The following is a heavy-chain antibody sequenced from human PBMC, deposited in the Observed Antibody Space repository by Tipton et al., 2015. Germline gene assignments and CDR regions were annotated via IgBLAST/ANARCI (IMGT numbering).Heavy chain of an antibody. V-gene: IGHV4-59*12. CDR3: ARGHYVSGWYSHYFDL. CDR2: IYYSGSP. Sequence: LRLSCTVSGGSMSSNYWSWIRQPPGKGLEWIGYIYYSGSPNYNPSLRSRVTISVDASKNQFSLQLSSITAADTAVYYCARGHYVSGWYSHYFDLWGQGTLVTVSS. D-gene: IGHD6-19*01. CDR1: GGSMSSNY. J-gene: IGHJ3*01.